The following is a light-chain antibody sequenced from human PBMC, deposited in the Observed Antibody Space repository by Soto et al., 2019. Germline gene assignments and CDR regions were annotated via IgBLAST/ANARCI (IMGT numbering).Light chain of an antibody. V-gene: IGKV4-1*01. CDR1: QSVLYSSNNKNY. Sequence: DIVMTQSPDSLAESLGERATINCKSSQSVLYSSNNKNYIAWYQQKPGQPPKLFIYWASTREYGVPDRFSGSGSGTDFTLSISSLHPEDVAVYYCQQYYSTPPLTFGGGTKVEIK. CDR3: QQYYSTPPLT. J-gene: IGKJ4*01. CDR2: WAS.